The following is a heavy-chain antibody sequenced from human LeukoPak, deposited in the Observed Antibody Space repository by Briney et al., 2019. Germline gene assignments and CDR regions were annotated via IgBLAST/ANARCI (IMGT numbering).Heavy chain of an antibody. CDR1: GFTVSSNY. CDR3: AGLDSSGYAAFDI. J-gene: IGHJ3*02. D-gene: IGHD3-22*01. Sequence: GGSLRLSCAASGFTVSSNYMSWVRQAPGKGLEWVSVIYSGGSTYYADSVKGRFTISRDNSKNTLYLQMNSLRAEDTAVYYCAGLDSSGYAAFDIWGQGTMVTVSS. V-gene: IGHV3-53*01. CDR2: IYSGGST.